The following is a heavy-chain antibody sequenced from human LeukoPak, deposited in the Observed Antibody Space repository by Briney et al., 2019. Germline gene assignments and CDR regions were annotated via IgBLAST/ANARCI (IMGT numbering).Heavy chain of an antibody. CDR2: IKRKTDGGTT. CDR3: ATTERLDAFDI. CDR1: GFTFSSAW. Sequence: PGGSLRLSCAASGFTFSSAWVSWVRQAPGKGLEWVGRIKRKTDGGTTDYTAPVKGRFTISRDDSKNTVYLQMNSLKTEDTAVYFYATTERLDAFDIWGQGTMVTVSS. V-gene: IGHV3-15*01. J-gene: IGHJ3*02.